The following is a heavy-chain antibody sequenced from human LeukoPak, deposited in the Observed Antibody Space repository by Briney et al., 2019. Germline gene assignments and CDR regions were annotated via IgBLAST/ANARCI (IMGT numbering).Heavy chain of an antibody. CDR3: AKQPYNFYYLDV. D-gene: IGHD2-21*01. CDR2: TVGDGSKT. Sequence: GGSLRLSCAASGFSFNNCAMTWVRQAPGKGLEWVSTTVGDGSKTYYADSVKGRFTISSDNSRTLLFLHMNSLRAEDTAVYYCAKQPYNFYYLDVWGEGTTVTVSS. J-gene: IGHJ6*03. V-gene: IGHV3-23*01. CDR1: GFSFNNCA.